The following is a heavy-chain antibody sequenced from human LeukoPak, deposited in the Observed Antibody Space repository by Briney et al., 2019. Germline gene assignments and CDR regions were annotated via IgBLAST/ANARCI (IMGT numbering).Heavy chain of an antibody. CDR1: GYTFTGYY. Sequence: ASVKVSCKASGYTFTGYYIHWVRQAPGQGLEWMGWINPNSGGTNSAQKFQGRVTMTRDTSISTAYMELSRLRSDDTAVYYCARDENGYVWGSFRAWGQGTLVTVSS. CDR2: INPNSGGT. D-gene: IGHD3-16*02. V-gene: IGHV1-2*02. CDR3: ARDENGYVWGSFRA. J-gene: IGHJ5*02.